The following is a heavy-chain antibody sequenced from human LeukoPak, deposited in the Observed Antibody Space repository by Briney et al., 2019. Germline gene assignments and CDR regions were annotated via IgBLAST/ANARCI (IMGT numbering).Heavy chain of an antibody. CDR2: ISSSSSYI. CDR3: ARDPNDCWSGYPTGAAKDV. V-gene: IGHV3-21*01. CDR1: GFTFSSYS. J-gene: IGHJ6*04. Sequence: GVSLRLSCAASGFTFSSYSMNWVRQAPGKGLEWVSSISSSSSYIYYADSVKGRFTISRDNAKNSLYLQMNSLRAEDTAVYYCARDPNDCWSGYPTGAAKDVWGKGTTVTVSS. D-gene: IGHD3-3*01.